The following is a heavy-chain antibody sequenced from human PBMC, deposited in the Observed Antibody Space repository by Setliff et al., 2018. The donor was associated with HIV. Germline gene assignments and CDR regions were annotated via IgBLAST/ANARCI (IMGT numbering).Heavy chain of an antibody. CDR2: IKSKTDGETT. Sequence: GESLKISCAASGFTFSNAWMSWVRQAPGKGLEWVGRIKSKTDGETTDYAAPVRGRFTISRDDSKNTLYLQMGSLKTEDTAVYYCGTGSQSSGYRTSFLDVWGKGTTVTVSS. V-gene: IGHV3-15*01. D-gene: IGHD3-22*01. J-gene: IGHJ6*04. CDR1: GFTFSNAW. CDR3: GTGSQSSGYRTSFLDV.